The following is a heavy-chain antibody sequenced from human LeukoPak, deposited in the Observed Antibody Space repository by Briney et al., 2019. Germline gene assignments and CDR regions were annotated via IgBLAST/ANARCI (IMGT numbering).Heavy chain of an antibody. CDR1: GFTFSDYY. CDR2: ISSSSSYT. V-gene: IGHV3-11*06. Sequence: GGSLRLSCAASGFTFSDYYMSWIRQAPGKGLEWVSYISSSSSYTNYADSVKGRFTIFRDNAKNSLYLQMNSLRAEDTAVYYCARDTANYDILTGYYYYYYYGMDVWGQGTTVTVSS. D-gene: IGHD3-9*01. CDR3: ARDTANYDILTGYYYYYYYGMDV. J-gene: IGHJ6*02.